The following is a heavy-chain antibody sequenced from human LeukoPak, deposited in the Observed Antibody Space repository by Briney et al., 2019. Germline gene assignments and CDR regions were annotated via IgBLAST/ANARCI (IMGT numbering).Heavy chain of an antibody. V-gene: IGHV3-11*01. J-gene: IGHJ4*02. CDR3: ARVNRVTAIQELDY. D-gene: IGHD2-21*02. CDR1: GFTFSDYY. CDR2: ISSSGSTI. Sequence: GGSLRLSCAASGFTFSDYYMTWIRQAPGKGLEWVSCISSSGSTIFYANSVKGRFTISRDNAKSSLFLQMNSLRAEDTAVYYCARVNRVTAIQELDYWGQGTLVTVSS.